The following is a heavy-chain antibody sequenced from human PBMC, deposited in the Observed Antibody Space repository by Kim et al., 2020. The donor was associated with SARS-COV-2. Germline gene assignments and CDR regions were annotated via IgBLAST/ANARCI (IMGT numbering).Heavy chain of an antibody. CDR3: ARVAGGDQRNINDY. CDR1: GYTFTSYG. J-gene: IGHJ4*02. Sequence: ASVKVSCKASGYTFTSYGISWVRQAPGQGLEWMGWISAYNGNTNYAQKLQGRVTMTTDTSTSTAYMELRSLRSDDTAVYYCARVAGGDQRNINDYWGQGTLVTVSS. CDR2: ISAYNGNT. V-gene: IGHV1-18*04. D-gene: IGHD1-1*01.